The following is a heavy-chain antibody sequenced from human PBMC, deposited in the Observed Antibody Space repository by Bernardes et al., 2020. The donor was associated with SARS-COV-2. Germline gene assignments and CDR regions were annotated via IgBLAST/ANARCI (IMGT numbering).Heavy chain of an antibody. Sequence: SETLSLTCTVSGGSISSSSYYWGWIRQPPGKGLEWIGSIYYSGSTYYNPSLKSRVTISVDTSKNQFSLKLSSVTAADTAVYYCARQADQLLLGNCFDPWGQATLVTGSS. CDR1: GGSISSSSYY. CDR2: IYYSGST. V-gene: IGHV4-39*01. D-gene: IGHD2-2*01. CDR3: ARQADQLLLGNCFDP. J-gene: IGHJ5*02.